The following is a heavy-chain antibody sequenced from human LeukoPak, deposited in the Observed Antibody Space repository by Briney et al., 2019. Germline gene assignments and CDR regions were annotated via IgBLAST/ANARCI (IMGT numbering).Heavy chain of an antibody. Sequence: KSSETLSLTCTVSGDSISSGNYYWSWIRQPAGKGLEWIGRIYTSGSTNYNPSLKSRVTISVDTSKNQFSLKLSSVTAADTAVYYCARGPLGDEFADAFDIWGQGTMVTVSS. D-gene: IGHD4-17*01. CDR2: IYTSGST. CDR3: ARGPLGDEFADAFDI. V-gene: IGHV4-61*02. CDR1: GDSISSGNYY. J-gene: IGHJ3*02.